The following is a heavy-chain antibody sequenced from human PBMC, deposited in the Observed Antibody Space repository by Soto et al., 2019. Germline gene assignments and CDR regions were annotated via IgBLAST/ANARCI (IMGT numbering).Heavy chain of an antibody. J-gene: IGHJ5*02. Sequence: ASVKVSCKASGYTLTSYGGSWVRQAPGQGQEWMGWISAYNGNTNYAQKLQGRVTMTTDTSTSTAYMELRSLRSDDTAVYYCARDGVLGYCSGGSCNNWFDPWGQGTLLTVSS. CDR1: GYTLTSYG. V-gene: IGHV1-18*01. CDR3: ARDGVLGYCSGGSCNNWFDP. D-gene: IGHD2-15*01. CDR2: ISAYNGNT.